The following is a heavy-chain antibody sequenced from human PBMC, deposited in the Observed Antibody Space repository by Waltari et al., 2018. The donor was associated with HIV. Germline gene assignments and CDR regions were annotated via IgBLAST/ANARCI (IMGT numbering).Heavy chain of an antibody. Sequence: EVKLVESGGGLVQPGGSLRLSCAASGFTFRLYWTHWVRQAPGKGLVWVSCISSDGSTTNYADSVKRRLTISRDNAKNTLYLQMNSLRADDTAVYYCARENTMTYYDALDIWGQGTMVTVSS. V-gene: IGHV3-74*01. J-gene: IGHJ3*02. D-gene: IGHD4-17*01. CDR2: ISSDGSTT. CDR3: ARENTMTYYDALDI. CDR1: GFTFRLYW.